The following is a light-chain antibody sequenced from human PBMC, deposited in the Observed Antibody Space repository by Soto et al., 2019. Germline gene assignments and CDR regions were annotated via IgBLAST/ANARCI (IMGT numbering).Light chain of an antibody. CDR3: QQYNNWLWT. CDR2: GAS. V-gene: IGKV3-15*01. Sequence: IVMTQSPATLSVSPGERATLSCRASQSVGSNLAWYQQKPGQAPRLLIYGASTRATGIPAKSSGSGSGTDFTLTISSLQSEDFAVYYCQQYNNWLWTFGQGTKVEIK. CDR1: QSVGSN. J-gene: IGKJ1*01.